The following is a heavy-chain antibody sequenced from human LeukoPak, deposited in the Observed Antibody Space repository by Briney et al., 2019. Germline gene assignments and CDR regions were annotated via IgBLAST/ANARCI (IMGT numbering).Heavy chain of an antibody. CDR3: AREGYYGDYTDWFDP. V-gene: IGHV1-69*05. CDR2: IIPIFGTA. D-gene: IGHD4-17*01. CDR1: GGTFSSYA. Sequence: SVKVSCNASGGTFSSYAISWVRQAPGQGLELMGGIIPIFGTANYAQKFEGRVTITTDESTSTVYMELSSLRSEDTAVYYCAREGYYGDYTDWFDPWGQGTLVTVSS. J-gene: IGHJ5*02.